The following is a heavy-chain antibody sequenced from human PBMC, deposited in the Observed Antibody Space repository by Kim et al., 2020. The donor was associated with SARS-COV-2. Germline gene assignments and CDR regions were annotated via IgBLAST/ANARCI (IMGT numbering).Heavy chain of an antibody. Sequence: ASVKVSCKVSGDTLTDLAMHWVRQAPGRGLEWMGGFDREDGETMFAQTFRGRLTMTEDASTDTAYMELSSLRSDDTAVYFCATGTVFGDFFEDWGQGTLVTVSS. CDR1: GDTLTDLA. J-gene: IGHJ4*02. V-gene: IGHV1-24*01. CDR2: FDREDGET. CDR3: ATGTVFGDFFED. D-gene: IGHD1-1*01.